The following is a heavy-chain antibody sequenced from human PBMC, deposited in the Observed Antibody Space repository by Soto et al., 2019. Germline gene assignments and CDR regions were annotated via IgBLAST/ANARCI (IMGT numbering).Heavy chain of an antibody. D-gene: IGHD3-10*01. Sequence: SETLSLTCTVSGGSISSYYWSWIRQPPGKGLEWIGYIYYSGSTNYNPSLKSRVTISVDTSKNQFSLKLSSVTAADTAVYYCARLQMVRGVVGVVLTHDYWGQGTLVTVSS. CDR1: GGSISSYY. CDR3: ARLQMVRGVVGVVLTHDY. V-gene: IGHV4-59*08. CDR2: IYYSGST. J-gene: IGHJ4*02.